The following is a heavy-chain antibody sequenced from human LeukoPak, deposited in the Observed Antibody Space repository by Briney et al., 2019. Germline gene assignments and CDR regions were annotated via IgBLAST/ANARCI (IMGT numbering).Heavy chain of an antibody. CDR2: IKKDGSEK. V-gene: IGHV3-7*01. Sequence: TGGSLRLSCAASGFSFSSYWMTWVRQAPGQGLEWVANIKKDGSEKYYVDSVKGRFIISRDNPKTSLYLQLNSLRAEDTAVYYCARALQYDFWSGRHFDYWGQGTLVTVSS. CDR3: ARALQYDFWSGRHFDY. CDR1: GFSFSSYW. J-gene: IGHJ4*02. D-gene: IGHD3-3*01.